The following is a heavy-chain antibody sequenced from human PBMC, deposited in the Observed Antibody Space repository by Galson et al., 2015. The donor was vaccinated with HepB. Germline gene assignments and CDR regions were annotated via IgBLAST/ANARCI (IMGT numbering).Heavy chain of an antibody. CDR1: GFTFSNYW. V-gene: IGHV3-7*03. J-gene: IGHJ4*02. CDR2: IKQDGSEK. Sequence: SLRLSCAASGFTFSNYWMSWVRQAPGKGLEWVANIKQDGSEKYYVDSMKGRFTMSRDNARNSLYLQMNSLRADDTAVYYCARIIHKITRYYFDYWGQGTLVTVSS. CDR3: ARIIHKITRYYFDY. D-gene: IGHD1-14*01.